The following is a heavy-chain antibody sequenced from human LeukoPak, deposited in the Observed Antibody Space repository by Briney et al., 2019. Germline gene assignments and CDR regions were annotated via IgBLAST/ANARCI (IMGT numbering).Heavy chain of an antibody. CDR2: ISGSGGST. CDR1: GFTFSSYA. D-gene: IGHD2-21*01. V-gene: IGHV3-23*01. J-gene: IGHJ3*02. Sequence: GGSLRLSCAASGFTFSSYAMSWVRQAPGKGLEGVSAISGSGGSTYYADSVKGRFTISRDNSKNTLYLQMNSLRAEDTAVYYCAKDRPELLCWYEDAFDIWGQGTMVTVSS. CDR3: AKDRPELLCWYEDAFDI.